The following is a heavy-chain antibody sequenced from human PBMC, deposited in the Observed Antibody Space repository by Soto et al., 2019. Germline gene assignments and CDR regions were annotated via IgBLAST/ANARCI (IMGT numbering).Heavy chain of an antibody. Sequence: GXPVKVSCKGSGYTFSNAVFSCMLQTKVKGLEWMGWISTYNGNTNYAQKFQGRLSMTTDTSTSTAFMELRTLRSDDTAVYYCARDQYNNVPYWLNLCGQGTLVTVSS. CDR1: GYTFSNAV. V-gene: IGHV1-18*01. J-gene: IGHJ5*02. CDR3: ARDQYNNVPYWLNL. CDR2: ISTYNGNT. D-gene: IGHD1-20*01.